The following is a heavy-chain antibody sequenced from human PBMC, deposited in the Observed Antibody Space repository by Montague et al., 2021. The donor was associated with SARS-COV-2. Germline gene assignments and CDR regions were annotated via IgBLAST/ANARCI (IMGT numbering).Heavy chain of an antibody. J-gene: IGHJ4*02. Sequence: TLSLTCTVSGGSISSASYYWIWIRQPAGKGLEWIGRIYTSGSTNYNLSLKSRVTISVGTSQNPFSLKLGSATAAAAAVYYCARADFWSGYLYFDYWGQGTLVTVSS. CDR2: IYTSGST. CDR1: GGSISSASYY. V-gene: IGHV4-61*02. CDR3: ARADFWSGYLYFDY. D-gene: IGHD3-3*01.